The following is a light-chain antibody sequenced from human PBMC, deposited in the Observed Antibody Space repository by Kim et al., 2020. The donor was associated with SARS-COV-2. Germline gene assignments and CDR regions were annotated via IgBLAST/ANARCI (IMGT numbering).Light chain of an antibody. Sequence: GQSLTISCTGPSSDVGGYNYVSWYQQHPGKAPKLMIYDVSNRPSGVSNRFSGSKSGNTASLTISGLQAEDEADYYCSSYTSSSVVFGGGTQLTV. V-gene: IGLV2-14*03. CDR3: SSYTSSSVV. CDR2: DVS. CDR1: SSDVGGYNY. J-gene: IGLJ2*01.